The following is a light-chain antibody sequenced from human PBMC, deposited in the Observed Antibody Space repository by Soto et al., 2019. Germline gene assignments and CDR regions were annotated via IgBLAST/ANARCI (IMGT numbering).Light chain of an antibody. CDR3: QQYNSWPQT. V-gene: IGKV3-15*01. J-gene: IGKJ1*01. CDR1: ETVSTN. CDR2: DVS. Sequence: EPVLTQSPPTLSVSPGERATLSCRASETVSTNLAWYQQRPGQAPRLLIYDVSTGATGIPARFSGRRSGTEFTLTIDSLQSEDFAIYYCQQYNSWPQTFGQGTKVDIK.